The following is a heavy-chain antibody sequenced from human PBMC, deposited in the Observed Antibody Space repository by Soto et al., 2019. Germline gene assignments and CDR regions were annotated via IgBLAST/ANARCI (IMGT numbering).Heavy chain of an antibody. J-gene: IGHJ6*03. Sequence: GGSLRLSCAASGFTFDDYGMSWVRQAPGKGLEWVSGINWNGGSTGYADSVKGRFTISRNNAKNSLYLQMNSLRAEDTALYHCARDIGTGTTVRSTWYYYYYMDVWGKGTTVTVSS. V-gene: IGHV3-20*01. CDR3: ARDIGTGTTVRSTWYYYYYMDV. D-gene: IGHD1-7*01. CDR2: INWNGGST. CDR1: GFTFDDYG.